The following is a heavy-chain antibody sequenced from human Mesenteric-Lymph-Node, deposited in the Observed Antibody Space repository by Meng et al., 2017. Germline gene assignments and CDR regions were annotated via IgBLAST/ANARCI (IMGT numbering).Heavy chain of an antibody. CDR1: GYTFTSYY. V-gene: IGHV1-46*01. J-gene: IGHJ5*02. CDR3: ARDAIYSSSWYGTTYNWFDP. D-gene: IGHD6-13*01. Sequence: QVQLVQSGAEVKKPGASVKVACKASGYTFTSYYMHWVRQAPGQGLEWMGIINPSGGSTSYAQKFQGRVTMTRDTSTSTVYMELSSLRSEDTAVYYCARDAIYSSSWYGTTYNWFDPWGQGTLVTVSS. CDR2: INPSGGST.